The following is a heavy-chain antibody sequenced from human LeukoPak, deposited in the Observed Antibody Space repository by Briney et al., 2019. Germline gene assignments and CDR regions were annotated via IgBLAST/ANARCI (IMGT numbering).Heavy chain of an antibody. V-gene: IGHV3-30-3*01. Sequence: PGRSLRLSCAASGFTFSSYAMHWVRQAPGKGLEWVAVISYDGSNKYYADSVKGRFTISRDNSKNTLYLQMNSLRAEDTAVYYCAGLSGWGQGTLVTVSS. CDR1: GFTFSSYA. CDR2: ISYDGSNK. J-gene: IGHJ1*01. CDR3: AGLSG.